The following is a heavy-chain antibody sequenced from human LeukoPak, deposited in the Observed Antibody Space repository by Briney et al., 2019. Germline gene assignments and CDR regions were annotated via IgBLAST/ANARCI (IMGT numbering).Heavy chain of an antibody. CDR1: GFTFSNYA. J-gene: IGHJ6*03. D-gene: IGHD2-15*01. CDR2: ISGRGDKT. Sequence: GGSLRLSCAASGFTFSNYAMSWVRQAPGRGLEWVSAISGRGDKTYHTDSVKGRFTISRDNSRNTLSLQVNSLRAEDTAVYYCAKDTSAWWYHRAYMDVWGKGTTVTVSS. CDR3: AKDTSAWWYHRAYMDV. V-gene: IGHV3-23*01.